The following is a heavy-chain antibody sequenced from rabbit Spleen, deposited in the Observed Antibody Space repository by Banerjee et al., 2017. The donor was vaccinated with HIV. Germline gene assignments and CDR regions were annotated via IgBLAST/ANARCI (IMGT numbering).Heavy chain of an antibody. V-gene: IGHV1S45*01. CDR3: AGDLGVIVYRFSL. D-gene: IGHD6-1*01. Sequence: QEQLVESGGGLVRPEGSLKLSCTDSGFSFSNKAVMCWVRQAPGKGLQWIACINAVTGKAVYATWAKGRFTFSKTSSTTVTLQMASLTAADTATYFCAGDLGVIVYRFSLWGQGTLVTVS. J-gene: IGHJ4*01. CDR2: INAVTGKA. CDR1: GFSFSNKAV.